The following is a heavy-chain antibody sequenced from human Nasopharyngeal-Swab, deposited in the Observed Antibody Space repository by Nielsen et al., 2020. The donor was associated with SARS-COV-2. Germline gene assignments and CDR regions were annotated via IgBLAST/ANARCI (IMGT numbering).Heavy chain of an antibody. CDR1: GGSISSGSYY. CDR2: IYTSGST. CDR3: ARDHAMIIDY. Sequence: SETLSLTYTVSGGSISSGSYYWSWIRQPAGKGLEWIGRIYTSGSTNYNPSLKSRVTISVDTSKNQFSLKLSSVTAADTAVYYCARDHAMIIDYWGQGTLVTVSS. D-gene: IGHD3-22*01. V-gene: IGHV4-61*02. J-gene: IGHJ4*02.